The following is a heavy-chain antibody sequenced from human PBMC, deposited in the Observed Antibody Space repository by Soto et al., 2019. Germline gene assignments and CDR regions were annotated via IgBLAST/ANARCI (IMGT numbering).Heavy chain of an antibody. J-gene: IGHJ4*02. CDR1: GLTFSNDW. Sequence: PGGSLRLSCAGSGLTFSNDWLSWVRQAPGKGLEWVANINQDGSERYYVDSVRGRFTISRDNVENPLYLQLNSLRPEDTAVYYCAVYGYGVSAAAYWGQGTLVTVSS. CDR2: INQDGSER. D-gene: IGHD4-17*01. V-gene: IGHV3-7*03. CDR3: AVYGYGVSAAAY.